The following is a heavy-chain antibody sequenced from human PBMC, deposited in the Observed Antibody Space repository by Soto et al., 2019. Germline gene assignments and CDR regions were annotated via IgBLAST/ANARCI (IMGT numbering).Heavy chain of an antibody. D-gene: IGHD2-15*01. J-gene: IGHJ4*02. Sequence: SETLSLTCTVSGGSISSGDYYWSWIRQPPGKGLEWIGYIYYSGSTYYNPSLKSRVTISVDTSKNQFSLKLSSLTAADTAVYYCGREISHFYFDYWGQGTLVTVSS. CDR2: IYYSGST. V-gene: IGHV4-30-4*01. CDR1: GGSISSGDYY. CDR3: GREISHFYFDY.